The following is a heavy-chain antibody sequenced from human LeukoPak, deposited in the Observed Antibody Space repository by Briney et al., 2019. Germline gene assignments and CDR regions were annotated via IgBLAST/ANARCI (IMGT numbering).Heavy chain of an antibody. D-gene: IGHD3-10*01. V-gene: IGHV4-59*01. CDR3: ARGRSSMVRGYYYYYMDV. J-gene: IGHJ6*03. Sequence: SETLSLTCTVSGGSISSYYWSWIRQPPGKGLEWIVYIYYSGSTNYNPSLKSRVTMSVDTSKNQFSLKLSSVTAADTAVYYCARGRSSMVRGYYYYYMDVWGKGTTVTISS. CDR2: IYYSGST. CDR1: GGSISSYY.